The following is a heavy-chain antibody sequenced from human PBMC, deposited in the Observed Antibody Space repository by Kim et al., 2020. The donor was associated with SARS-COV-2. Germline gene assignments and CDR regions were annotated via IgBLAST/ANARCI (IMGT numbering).Heavy chain of an antibody. CDR1: GFSLSTSGVG. J-gene: IGHJ4*02. D-gene: IGHD3-10*01. CDR3: AHRRPGPFGGDFDY. V-gene: IGHV2-5*02. CDR2: IYWDDDK. Sequence: SGPTLVNPTQTLTLTCTFSGFSLSTSGVGVGWIRQPPGKALEWLALIYWDDDKRYSPSLKNRLTITKETSKNQVVLTMTNMDPVDTATYYCAHRRPGPFGGDFDYWGQGTLVTVSS.